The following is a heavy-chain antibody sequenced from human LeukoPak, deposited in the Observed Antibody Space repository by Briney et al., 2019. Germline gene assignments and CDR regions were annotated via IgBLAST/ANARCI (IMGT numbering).Heavy chain of an antibody. CDR2: INHSGST. V-gene: IGHV4-34*01. J-gene: IGHJ4*02. CDR3: ARGRIQLWSQHFDY. D-gene: IGHD5-18*01. CDR1: GGSFSGYY. Sequence: SETLSLTCAVYGGSFSGYYWSWIRQPPGKGLEWIGEINHSGSTHYNPSLKSRVTISVDTSKNQFSLKLSSVTAADTAVYYCARGRIQLWSQHFDYWGQGTLVTVSS.